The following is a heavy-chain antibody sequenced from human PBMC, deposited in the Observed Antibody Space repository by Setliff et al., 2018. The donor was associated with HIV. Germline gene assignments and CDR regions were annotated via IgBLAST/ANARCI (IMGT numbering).Heavy chain of an antibody. Sequence: GGSLRLSCAAPGFTFSNYGMHWVRQAPGKGLEWVAFIWSDGSDKYYADSVKGRFTISRDNSKNTVFLQLNNLRAEDTATYYCARLIATLGMALTASPDFDFWGPGTLVTVSS. V-gene: IGHV3-33*08. J-gene: IGHJ4*02. D-gene: IGHD7-27*01. CDR3: ARLIATLGMALTASPDFDF. CDR1: GFTFSNYG. CDR2: IWSDGSDK.